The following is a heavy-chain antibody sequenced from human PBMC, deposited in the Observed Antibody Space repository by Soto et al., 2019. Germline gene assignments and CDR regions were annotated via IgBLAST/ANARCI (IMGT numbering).Heavy chain of an antibody. V-gene: IGHV4-31*03. D-gene: IGHD3-22*01. J-gene: IGHJ4*02. CDR1: GGSMSSGGYY. CDR2: IYYSGST. Sequence: SETLSLTCTVSGGSMSSGGYYWSWIRQHPGKGLEWIGYIYYSGSTYYNPSLKSRVTISVDTSKNQFSLKLSSVTAADTAVYYCARVGDYYDSSGYLNWGQGTLVTVSS. CDR3: ARVGDYYDSSGYLN.